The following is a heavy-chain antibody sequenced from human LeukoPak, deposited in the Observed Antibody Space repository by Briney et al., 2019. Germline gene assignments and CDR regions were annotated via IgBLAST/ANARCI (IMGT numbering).Heavy chain of an antibody. CDR2: ISSNGGST. CDR1: GFTFSSYA. Sequence: GGSLRLSCSASGFTFSSYAMPWVRQAPGKGLEYVSAISSNGGSTYYADSVKGRFTISRDNSKNTLYLQMSSLRAEDTAVYYCVKAPRYYDSSGYYYFDYWGQGTLVTVSS. CDR3: VKAPRYYDSSGYYYFDY. V-gene: IGHV3-64D*06. D-gene: IGHD3-22*01. J-gene: IGHJ4*02.